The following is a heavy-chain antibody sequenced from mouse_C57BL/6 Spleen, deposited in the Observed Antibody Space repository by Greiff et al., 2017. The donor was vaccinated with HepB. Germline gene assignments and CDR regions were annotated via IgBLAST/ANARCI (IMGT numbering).Heavy chain of an antibody. V-gene: IGHV5-12*01. J-gene: IGHJ2*01. Sequence: EVKVVESGGGLVQPGGSLKLSCAASGFTFSDYYMYWVRQTPEKRLEWVAYISNGGGSTYYPDTVKGRFTISRDNAKNTLYLQMSRLKSEDTAMYYCARLGYSNSFDYWGQGTTLTVSS. CDR3: ARLGYSNSFDY. CDR2: ISNGGGST. CDR1: GFTFSDYY. D-gene: IGHD2-5*01.